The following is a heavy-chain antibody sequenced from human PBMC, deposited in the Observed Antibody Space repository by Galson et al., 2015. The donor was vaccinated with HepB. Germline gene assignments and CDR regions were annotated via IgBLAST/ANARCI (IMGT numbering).Heavy chain of an antibody. Sequence: SLRLSCAASGFTFSRYNMNWVRQAPGKGLEWVSSISTTSDYIYYADSVKGRFTISRDNAKNSLYLQMNSLRAEDTAVYYCARGEESFDYWGQGTLVTVSS. V-gene: IGHV3-21*01. CDR2: ISTTSDYI. D-gene: IGHD1-26*01. CDR1: GFTFSRYN. CDR3: ARGEESFDY. J-gene: IGHJ4*02.